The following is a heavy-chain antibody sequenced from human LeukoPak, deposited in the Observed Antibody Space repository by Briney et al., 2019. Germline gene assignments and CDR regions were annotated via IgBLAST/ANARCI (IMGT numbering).Heavy chain of an antibody. CDR3: TTEPVAVAGTFDY. V-gene: IGHV3-15*01. J-gene: IGHJ4*02. Sequence: GGSLRLSCAASGFTFSNAWMSWVRQAPGKGLEWVGRIKSKTDGGTTDYAAPVKGRFTISRDDSKNTLYLQMNSLKTEDRAVYYCTTEPVAVAGTFDYWGQGTLVTVSS. D-gene: IGHD6-19*01. CDR1: GFTFSNAW. CDR2: IKSKTDGGTT.